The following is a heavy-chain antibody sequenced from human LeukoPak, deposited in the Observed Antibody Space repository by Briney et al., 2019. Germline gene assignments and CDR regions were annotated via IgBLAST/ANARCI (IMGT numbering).Heavy chain of an antibody. J-gene: IGHJ5*02. D-gene: IGHD3-10*01. CDR2: ISGSGGST. Sequence: GGSLRLSYAASGFTFSSYGMSWVRQAPGKGLEWVSAISGSGGSTYYADSVKGRFTISRDNSKNTLYLQMNSLRAEDTAVYYCAKDWEALVRGVISMGFDPWGQGTLVTVSS. CDR3: AKDWEALVRGVISMGFDP. CDR1: GFTFSSYG. V-gene: IGHV3-23*01.